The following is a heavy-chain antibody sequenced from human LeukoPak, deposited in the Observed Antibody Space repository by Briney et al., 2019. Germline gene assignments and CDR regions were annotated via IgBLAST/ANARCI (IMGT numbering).Heavy chain of an antibody. CDR1: GGSISSSSYY. V-gene: IGHV4-39*01. D-gene: IGHD6-13*01. CDR2: IYYSGST. Sequence: PSETLSLTCTVSGGSISSSSYYWGWIRQPPGKGLEWIGSIYYSGSTYYSPSLKSRVTISVDTSKNQFSLKLSSVTAADTAVYYCASSGIAADDYWGQGTLVTVSS. CDR3: ASSGIAADDY. J-gene: IGHJ4*02.